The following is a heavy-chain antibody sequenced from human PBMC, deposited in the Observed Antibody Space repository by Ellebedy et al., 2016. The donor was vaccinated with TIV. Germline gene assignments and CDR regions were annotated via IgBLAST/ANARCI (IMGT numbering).Heavy chain of an antibody. Sequence: GESLKISCAASGFTVSNTYMSWVRQAPGKGLDWVSVLYSHNSTYYADSVKGRFTISRDNSKNTLDLQMNILSAEDTAVYYCARMGDYSDSRGYYRFDYWGRGTLVTVSS. J-gene: IGHJ4*02. CDR1: GFTVSNTY. CDR3: ARMGDYSDSRGYYRFDY. V-gene: IGHV3-66*01. CDR2: LYSHNST. D-gene: IGHD3-22*01.